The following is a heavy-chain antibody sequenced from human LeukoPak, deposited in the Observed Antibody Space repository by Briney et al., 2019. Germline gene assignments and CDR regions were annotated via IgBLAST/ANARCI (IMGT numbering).Heavy chain of an antibody. CDR1: GYTFTGYY. CDR2: INPNSGGT. V-gene: IGHV1-2*06. J-gene: IGHJ4*02. D-gene: IGHD2-21*02. CDR3: AGKPCGGDCYYYFDY. Sequence: ASVKVSCKASGYTFTGYYMHWVRQAPGQGLEWMGRINPNSGGTNYAQKFQGRVTMTRDTSISTAYMELSRLRSDDTAVYYCAGKPCGGDCYYYFDYWGQGTLVTVSS.